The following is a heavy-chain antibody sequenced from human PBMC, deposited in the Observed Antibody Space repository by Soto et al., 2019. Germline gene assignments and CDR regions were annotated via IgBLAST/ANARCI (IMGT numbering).Heavy chain of an antibody. CDR3: ARMDFWSGTIDY. D-gene: IGHD3-3*01. J-gene: IGHJ4*02. Sequence: QITLKESGPALVKPTQTLTLTCAFSGFSLTTNGVGVGWIRQPPGKALEWLALIYWDDDKLYSPSLKSRLTITRDPSKNLVVRRMTHMDPVETATYFCARMDFWSGTIDYWRQRTLVPVS. V-gene: IGHV2-5*02. CDR2: IYWDDDK. CDR1: GFSLTTNGVG.